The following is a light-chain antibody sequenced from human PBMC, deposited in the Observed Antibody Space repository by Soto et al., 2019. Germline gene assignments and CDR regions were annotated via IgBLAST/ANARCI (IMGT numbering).Light chain of an antibody. V-gene: IGKV1-12*01. J-gene: IGKJ5*01. Sequence: DIQMTQSPSSVSASVGDRVTITCRASQGISSWLAWYQQKPGKAHKLLIYAASRLQSGVPSRFSGTRSETDFTLTINSLQPEDFATYYCQQDNSFPITFGQRTRLEIK. CDR3: QQDNSFPIT. CDR1: QGISSW. CDR2: AAS.